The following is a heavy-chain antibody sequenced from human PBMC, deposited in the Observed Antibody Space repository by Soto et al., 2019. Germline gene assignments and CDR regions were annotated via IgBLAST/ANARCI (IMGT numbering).Heavy chain of an antibody. Sequence: QAHLAQSGAEVKKPGSSVTVSCKASGGTFNSYGISWVRQAPGQGLDWMGVFIPLYGTVNYAQKFQGRVSITADKSTSTAYMDLNSLRSDDTAVYYCARVRVIRGVIPSHFGLWGQGTQVTVSS. J-gene: IGHJ4*02. CDR1: GGTFNSYG. CDR3: ARVRVIRGVIPSHFGL. D-gene: IGHD3-10*01. V-gene: IGHV1-69*06. CDR2: FIPLYGTV.